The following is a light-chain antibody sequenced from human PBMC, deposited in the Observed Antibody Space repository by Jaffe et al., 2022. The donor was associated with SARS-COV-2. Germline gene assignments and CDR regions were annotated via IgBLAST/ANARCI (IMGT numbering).Light chain of an antibody. CDR3: QQYGSLPRT. J-gene: IGKJ1*01. Sequence: EIVLTQSPGTLSLSPGERATLSCRASESVRSSYLAWYQQKPGQAPRLLISGASSRATGIPDRFSGSGSGTDFTLTISRLEPEDFAVYYCQQYGSLPRTFGQGTKVEIK. V-gene: IGKV3-20*01. CDR1: ESVRSSY. CDR2: GAS.